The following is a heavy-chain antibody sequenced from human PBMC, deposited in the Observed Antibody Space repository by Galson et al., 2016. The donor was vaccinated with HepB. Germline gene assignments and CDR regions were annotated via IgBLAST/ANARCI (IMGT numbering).Heavy chain of an antibody. CDR2: ISLDGSTK. CDR1: GFRFSSYG. J-gene: IGHJ6*02. CDR3: ARDLRPRWELDYYNYGMDV. D-gene: IGHD5-24*01. V-gene: IGHV3-30*03. Sequence: SLRLSCAASGFRFSSYGMHWVRQAPGKGLEWVAVISLDGSTKNYIDSVKGRFTVSRDNLENTLYLQMNSLRTDDTAEYYCARDLRPRWELDYYNYGMDVWGQGTTVTVSS.